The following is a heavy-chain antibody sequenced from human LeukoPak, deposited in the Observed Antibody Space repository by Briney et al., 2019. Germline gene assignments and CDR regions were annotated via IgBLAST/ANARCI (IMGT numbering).Heavy chain of an antibody. CDR3: AKSVVLITGVDAFDI. D-gene: IGHD3-22*01. CDR2: IKQDGSET. J-gene: IGHJ3*02. CDR1: GFTFSNYW. Sequence: GGFLRLSCAASGFTFSNYWMTWVRQAPGKGLEWVANIKQDGSETYYVDSVKGRFTISRDNAKNSLYLQMNSLRAEDTALYYCAKSVVLITGVDAFDIWGQGTMVTVSS. V-gene: IGHV3-7*01.